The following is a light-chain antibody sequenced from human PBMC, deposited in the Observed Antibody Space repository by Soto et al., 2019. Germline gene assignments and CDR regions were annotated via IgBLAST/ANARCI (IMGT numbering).Light chain of an antibody. J-gene: IGKJ1*01. CDR2: GAS. Sequence: EIVMTQSPATLSVSPGERATLSCRASQSVGSNLAWYQQKPGQAPRLLIYGASTRATGIPARFSGSGSGTEFTLTISSLQSEDFVVYYCQQYNNWPPWTFSQGTKVDIK. CDR3: QQYNNWPPWT. V-gene: IGKV3-15*01. CDR1: QSVGSN.